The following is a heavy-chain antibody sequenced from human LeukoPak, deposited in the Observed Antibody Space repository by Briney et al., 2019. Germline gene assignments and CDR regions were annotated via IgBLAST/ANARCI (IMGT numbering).Heavy chain of an antibody. Sequence: SETLSLTCTVSGGSVSSGGYYWSWNRQHPGKGLEWIGYIYYSGSTYYNPSLKSRVTISVDTSKNQFSLKLSSVTAADTAVYYCARGGPPLFRAAAALNWFDPWGQGTLVTVSS. V-gene: IGHV4-31*03. D-gene: IGHD6-13*01. CDR1: GGSVSSGGYY. CDR3: ARGGPPLFRAAAALNWFDP. CDR2: IYYSGST. J-gene: IGHJ5*02.